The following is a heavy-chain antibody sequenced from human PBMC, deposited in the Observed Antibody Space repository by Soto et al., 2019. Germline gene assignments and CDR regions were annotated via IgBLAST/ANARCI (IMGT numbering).Heavy chain of an antibody. Sequence: QVQLQESGPGLVKPWGTLSLTCGVSGDSINNGYWWTWVRQPPGKGLEWIGEKHHSGSTNYNLSRKSRVSISLDKSKNQFSLNLSSVTAAETAVYFCASSSGWWRLDVWGQGTTVTVSS. J-gene: IGHJ6*02. CDR3: ASSSGWWRLDV. V-gene: IGHV4-4*02. D-gene: IGHD6-19*01. CDR1: GDSINNGYW. CDR2: KHHSGST.